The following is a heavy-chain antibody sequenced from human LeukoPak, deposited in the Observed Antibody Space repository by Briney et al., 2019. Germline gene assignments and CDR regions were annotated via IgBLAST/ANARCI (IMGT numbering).Heavy chain of an antibody. CDR3: AKDPSYYYGSGSYYDY. CDR2: ISYDGSNK. V-gene: IGHV3-30*18. Sequence: GGSLRLSCAASGFTFSSYGMHWVRQAPGKGLEWVAVISYDGSNKYYADSVKGRFTISRDNSKNTLYLQMNSLRAEDTAVYYCAKDPSYYYGSGSYYDYWGQGTLVTVSS. D-gene: IGHD3-10*01. J-gene: IGHJ4*02. CDR1: GFTFSSYG.